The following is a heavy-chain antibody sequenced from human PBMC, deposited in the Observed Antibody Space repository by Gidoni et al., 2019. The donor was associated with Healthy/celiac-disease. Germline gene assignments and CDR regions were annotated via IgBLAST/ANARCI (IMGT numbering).Heavy chain of an antibody. Sequence: EVQLLESGGGLVQPGGSLRLSCAASGFPFSSYAMTWVRQAPGKGLEWVSAISGSGGSTYYADSVKGRFTISRDNSKNTLYLQMNSLRAEDTAVYYCAKGIYYYDSGWFDPWGQGTLVTVSS. V-gene: IGHV3-23*01. CDR1: GFPFSSYA. CDR2: ISGSGGST. J-gene: IGHJ5*02. D-gene: IGHD3-22*01. CDR3: AKGIYYYDSGWFDP.